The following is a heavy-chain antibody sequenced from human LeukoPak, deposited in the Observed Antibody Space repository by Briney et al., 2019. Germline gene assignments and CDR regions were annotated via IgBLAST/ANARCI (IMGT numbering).Heavy chain of an antibody. D-gene: IGHD6-13*01. CDR1: GFTFSSYS. Sequence: GGSLGLSCAASGFTFSSYSMNWVRQAPGKGLEWVSSISSSSSYIYYADSVKGRFTISRDNAKNSLYLQMNSLRAEDTAVYYCARDRPGIAAAGTRFDYWGQGTLVTVSS. J-gene: IGHJ4*02. V-gene: IGHV3-21*01. CDR2: ISSSSSYI. CDR3: ARDRPGIAAAGTRFDY.